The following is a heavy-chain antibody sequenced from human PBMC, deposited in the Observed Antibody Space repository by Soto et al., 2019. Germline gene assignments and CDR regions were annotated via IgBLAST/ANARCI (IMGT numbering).Heavy chain of an antibody. D-gene: IGHD6-13*01. CDR3: ARDVSPGSSSLYLDAFDI. Sequence: EVQLVESGGGVVQPGGSLRLSCVASGFSFGSSWMTWVRQAPGKRLEWVANIKKDGSQISYLDSVRGRFTISRDNAKNSLYLQMNSLRAEDTALYYCARDVSPGSSSLYLDAFDIWRQGTMVTVSS. V-gene: IGHV3-7*05. CDR1: GFSFGSSW. J-gene: IGHJ3*02. CDR2: IKKDGSQI.